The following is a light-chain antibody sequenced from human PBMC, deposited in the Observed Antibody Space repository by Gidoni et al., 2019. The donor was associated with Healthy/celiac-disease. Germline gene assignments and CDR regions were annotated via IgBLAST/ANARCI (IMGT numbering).Light chain of an antibody. Sequence: ELVLTQSPATLSLSPGERATLSCRASQSVSSYLDWYQQKPGQAPRLLIYDASHRDTGIPARFSGSGSGTDFTLTISSLEPEDFAVYYCQQRSNWLLTFGGGTKVEIK. CDR1: QSVSSY. J-gene: IGKJ4*01. CDR2: DAS. CDR3: QQRSNWLLT. V-gene: IGKV3-11*01.